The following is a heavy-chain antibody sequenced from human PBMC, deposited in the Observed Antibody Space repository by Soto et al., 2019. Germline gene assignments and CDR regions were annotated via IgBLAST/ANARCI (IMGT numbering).Heavy chain of an antibody. Sequence: SVKVSCKASGGTFSSYPISWVRQVPGQGLEWMGGIIPVFQTAYYTQRFQGRVTITADESTNTAYMELSSLRSEDTAIYYCARGGSGYTWFNEFWGQGTLVTVS. V-gene: IGHV1-69*13. CDR1: GGTFSSYP. CDR3: ARGGSGYTWFNEF. D-gene: IGHD3-22*01. CDR2: IIPVFQTA. J-gene: IGHJ4*02.